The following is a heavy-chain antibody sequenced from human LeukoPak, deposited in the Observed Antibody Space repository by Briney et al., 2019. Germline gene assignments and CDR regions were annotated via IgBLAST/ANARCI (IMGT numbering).Heavy chain of an antibody. CDR3: ARCTSTSCYNFDY. D-gene: IGHD2-2*02. CDR1: GASFNGHY. CDR2: INHGGRT. Sequence: SETLSLTCAVSGASFNGHYWTWIRQPPGKGLEWIGEINHGGRTTYYPSLKSRVTISVDTSKNQFSLKLNSVTAADTAVYYCARCTSTSCYNFDYWGQGSLVTVSS. J-gene: IGHJ4*02. V-gene: IGHV4-34*01.